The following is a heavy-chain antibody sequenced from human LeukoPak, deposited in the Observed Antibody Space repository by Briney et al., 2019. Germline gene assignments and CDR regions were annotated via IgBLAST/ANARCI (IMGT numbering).Heavy chain of an antibody. Sequence: ASVKVSCKPSGYTFTGYYMHWMRQAPGQGLEWMGWINLNSGGTNYAQKFQGRVTMTRDTSMSTAYMELNRVRSDDTAVYYCASWAGGNAPIASSDYWGQGTLVTVSS. CDR1: GYTFTGYY. V-gene: IGHV1-2*02. CDR3: ASWAGGNAPIASSDY. D-gene: IGHD2-2*01. CDR2: INLNSGGT. J-gene: IGHJ4*02.